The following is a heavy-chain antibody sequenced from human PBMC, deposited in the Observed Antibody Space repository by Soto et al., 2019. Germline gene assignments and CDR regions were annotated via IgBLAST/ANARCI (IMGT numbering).Heavy chain of an antibody. J-gene: IGHJ6*02. CDR3: ARDTYLPSFHYYYYYGMDV. V-gene: IGHV3-53*04. D-gene: IGHD1-26*01. Sequence: PGGSLSLSCAASGFTVSSNYMSWVRQAPGKGLEWVSVIYSGGSTYYADSVKGRFTISRHNSKNTLYLQMNSLRAEDTAVYYCARDTYLPSFHYYYYYGMDVWGQGTTVTVSS. CDR1: GFTVSSNY. CDR2: IYSGGST.